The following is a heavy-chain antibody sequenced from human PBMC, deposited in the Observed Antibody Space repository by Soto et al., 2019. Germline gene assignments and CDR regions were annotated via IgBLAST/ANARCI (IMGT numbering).Heavy chain of an antibody. V-gene: IGHV4-59*08. Sequence: SETLSLTCTVSGGSISSYYWNWIRQPPGKGLEWIGYIYYSGSTNYNPSLKSRVTISGDTSKNQFSLKLSSVTAADTAVYYCARHKTTVTPYYGMDVWGQGTTVTVSS. J-gene: IGHJ6*02. CDR2: IYYSGST. CDR3: ARHKTTVTPYYGMDV. D-gene: IGHD4-17*01. CDR1: GGSISSYY.